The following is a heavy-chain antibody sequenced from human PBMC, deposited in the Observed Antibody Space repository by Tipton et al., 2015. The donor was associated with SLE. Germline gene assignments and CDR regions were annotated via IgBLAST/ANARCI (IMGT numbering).Heavy chain of an antibody. CDR2: IYHSDSI. Sequence: TLSLTCTVSGYSITSGHYWGWIRQPPGKGLEWIGRIYHSDSIYYNPSPKSRVTISVDTSKNQFSLKLSSVTAADTAVYYCAGEPDYWGQGPLGTVSS. CDR1: GYSITSGHY. J-gene: IGHJ4*02. CDR3: AGEPDY. V-gene: IGHV4-38-2*02.